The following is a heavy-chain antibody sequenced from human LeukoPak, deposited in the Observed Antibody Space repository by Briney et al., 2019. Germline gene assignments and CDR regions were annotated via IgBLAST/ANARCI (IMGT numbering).Heavy chain of an antibody. CDR1: GFTVSGSF. V-gene: IGHV3-66*01. D-gene: IGHD3-16*01. CDR2: IHSGGTT. J-gene: IGHJ3*02. CDR3: ARDPGGNQNGFDI. Sequence: PGGSLRLSCAASGFTVSGSFMSWVRQAPGKGLEWVSVIHSGGTTYSADSVKDRFSISRDNYKNTLFLQMNSLRVEDTAVYYCARDPGGNQNGFDIWGQGTMVTISS.